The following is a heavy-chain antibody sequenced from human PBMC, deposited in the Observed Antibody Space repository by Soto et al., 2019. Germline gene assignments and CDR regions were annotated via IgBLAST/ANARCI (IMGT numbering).Heavy chain of an antibody. D-gene: IGHD6-13*01. CDR2: ISAYNGNT. CDR1: GYTFTSYG. V-gene: IGHV1-18*01. Sequence: QVQLVQSGAEVKKPGASVKVSCKASGYTFTSYGISWVRQAPGQGLEWMGWISAYNGNTNYAQKLQGRATMTTDTTTSTAHMELRSLRSDDTAVYYRATGIRSSWYALDYWGQGTLVTVSS. J-gene: IGHJ4*02. CDR3: ATGIRSSWYALDY.